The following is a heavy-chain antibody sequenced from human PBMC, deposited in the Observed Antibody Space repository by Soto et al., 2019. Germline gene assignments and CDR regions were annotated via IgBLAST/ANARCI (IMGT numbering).Heavy chain of an antibody. J-gene: IGHJ4*02. CDR1: GFTFSSYG. Sequence: EVQLLESGGGLVQPGGCLRLSCAASGFTFSSYGMSWVRQVPGKGLEWISTLSGISDYIHYADSVRGRFTISRDNSKNTLYLQMDSLRAEDTATYYCAKNLWSGSGYFDYWGPGILVTVSS. V-gene: IGHV3-23*01. CDR3: AKNLWSGSGYFDY. CDR2: LSGISDYI. D-gene: IGHD3-3*01.